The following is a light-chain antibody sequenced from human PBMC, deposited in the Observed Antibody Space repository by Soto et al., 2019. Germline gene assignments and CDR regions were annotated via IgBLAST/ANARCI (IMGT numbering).Light chain of an antibody. V-gene: IGLV1-40*01. Sequence: QSVLTQPPSVSGAPGQRVAISCTGSSSNLGAAYDVNWYQQVPGAAPRLLIYDNNMRPSGVPDRFSGSKSASSASLAIAGLQAEDEADYYCQSWDTGLSVVFGGGTKLPVL. J-gene: IGLJ3*02. CDR1: SSNLGAAYD. CDR2: DNN. CDR3: QSWDTGLSVV.